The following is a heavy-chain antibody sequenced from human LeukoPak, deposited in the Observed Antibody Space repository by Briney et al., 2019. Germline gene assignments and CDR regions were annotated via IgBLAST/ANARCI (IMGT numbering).Heavy chain of an antibody. CDR3: ARVYGSSWLSKEFDY. Sequence: ASVTVSCKASGYTFTSYYMHWVRQAPGQGLEWMGIINPSGGSTSYAQKFQGRVTMTRDTSTSTVYMELSSLRSEDTAVYYCARVYGSSWLSKEFDYWGQGTLVTVSS. J-gene: IGHJ4*02. CDR2: INPSGGST. D-gene: IGHD6-13*01. CDR1: GYTFTSYY. V-gene: IGHV1-46*01.